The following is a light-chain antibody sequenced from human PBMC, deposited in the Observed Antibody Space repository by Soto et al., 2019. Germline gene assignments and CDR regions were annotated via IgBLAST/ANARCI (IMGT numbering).Light chain of an antibody. CDR1: QSMSDF. J-gene: IGKJ4*01. CDR2: DVS. CDR3: QQRSSWPLT. V-gene: IGKV3-11*01. Sequence: EIVLTQSPATLSLSPGERATLSCRASQSMSDFLAWYQHKPGQSPRLLIYDVSRRATGIPARFSASGSWTDFTLTISSLEPEDFGVYYCQQRSSWPLTFGGGTKVEIK.